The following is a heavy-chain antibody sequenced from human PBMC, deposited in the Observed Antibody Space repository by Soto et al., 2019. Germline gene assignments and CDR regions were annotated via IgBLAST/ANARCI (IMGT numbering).Heavy chain of an antibody. CDR1: GGSIISYY. Sequence: SETLSLTCTVSGGSIISYYWSWIRQPPGKGLEWIGYIYYSGSTNYNPSLKSRVTISVDTSKNQFSLKLSSVTAADTAVYYCAREVGAEDYIWGSSRSATETDAFDIWGQGTMVSVSS. D-gene: IGHD3-16*02. CDR2: IYYSGST. J-gene: IGHJ3*02. V-gene: IGHV4-59*01. CDR3: AREVGAEDYIWGSSRSATETDAFDI.